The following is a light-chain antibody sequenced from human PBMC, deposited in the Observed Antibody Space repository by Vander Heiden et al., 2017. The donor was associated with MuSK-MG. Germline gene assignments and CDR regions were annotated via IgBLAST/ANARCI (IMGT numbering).Light chain of an antibody. V-gene: IGLV1-40*01. CDR2: NNN. CDR1: SSSIGSGYD. J-gene: IGLJ1*01. CDR3: QSFDFGLSV. Sequence: QSVLTQPPSVSGAPGQRVSISCSGSSSSIGSGYDVHWYQQLPGTAPKLLIYNNNNRPSGVPDRFSGSKSGTSASLVITGLQAEDEADYYCQSFDFGLSVIGTGTKVTVL.